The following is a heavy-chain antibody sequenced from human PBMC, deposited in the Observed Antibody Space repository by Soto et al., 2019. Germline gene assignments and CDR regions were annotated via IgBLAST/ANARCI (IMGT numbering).Heavy chain of an antibody. J-gene: IGHJ4*02. D-gene: IGHD5-12*01. V-gene: IGHV3-23*01. Sequence: EVQLLESGGDLVQPGGSLRLSCAASGFTFSNYAMSWVRQAPGKGLEWVSLIRGGGGPTNYADSVKGRFTVSRDNSNNMLFLQMSSLRADDTDVYYCVKDFRVGYDWTHDWGQGTLVTVSS. CDR3: VKDFRVGYDWTHD. CDR2: IRGGGGPT. CDR1: GFTFSNYA.